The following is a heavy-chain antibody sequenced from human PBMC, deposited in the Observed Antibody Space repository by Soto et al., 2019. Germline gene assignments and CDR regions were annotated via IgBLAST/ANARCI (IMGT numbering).Heavy chain of an antibody. CDR3: ARRYGPAFDY. CDR2: IHYSGSA. CDR1: GGSISSYY. J-gene: IGHJ4*02. V-gene: IGHV4-59*08. Sequence: SETLSLTCTVSGGSISSYYWSWIRQPPGKGLERIGYIHYSGSADYNPSLESRVTISVDTFGKQLSLKLSCGAAGDSVVDYCARRYGPAFDYWGQGTLVTVSS. D-gene: IGHD4-17*01.